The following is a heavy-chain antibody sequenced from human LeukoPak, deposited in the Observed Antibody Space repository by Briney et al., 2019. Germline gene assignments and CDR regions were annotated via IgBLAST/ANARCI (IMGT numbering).Heavy chain of an antibody. D-gene: IGHD3-22*01. CDR1: GFTFNSYW. J-gene: IGHJ3*02. CDR3: ARAAPYYYDSSGYSAFDS. Sequence: GGSLRLSCVVSGFTFNSYWMTWVRQAPGKGLEGVANIKQDGSEKNCVDSVKGRFTISRDNAKNSLYLQMNSLRAEDTAVYYCARAAPYYYDSSGYSAFDSWGQGTMVTVSA. V-gene: IGHV3-7*02. CDR2: IKQDGSEK.